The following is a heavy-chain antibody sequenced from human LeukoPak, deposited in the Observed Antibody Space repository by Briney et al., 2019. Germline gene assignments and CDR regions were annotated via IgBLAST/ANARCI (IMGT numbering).Heavy chain of an antibody. CDR3: AREDEWGPQTAIDY. Sequence: SVKVSCKASGGTFSSYAISWVRQAPGQGLEWMGGIIPIFGTANYAQKFQGRVTITADKSTSTAYMELSSLRSEDTAVYYCAREDEWGPQTAIDYWGQGTLVTVSS. D-gene: IGHD1-26*01. V-gene: IGHV1-69*06. J-gene: IGHJ4*02. CDR2: IIPIFGTA. CDR1: GGTFSSYA.